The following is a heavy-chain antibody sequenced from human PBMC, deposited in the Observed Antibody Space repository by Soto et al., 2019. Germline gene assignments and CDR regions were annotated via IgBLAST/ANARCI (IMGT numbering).Heavy chain of an antibody. CDR3: ARNRYDGYDFGS. Sequence: QVQLQESGPGLVKPSETLSLTCTVSSGSITSSRWWSWVRQSPGKGLEWIGEVAENGYIHCIPFLHSRLTTSLDKSRNRFSLGLTSLTAADTALYCCARNRYDGYDFGSRGQGAMVTVSS. CDR2: VAENGYI. CDR1: SGSITSSRW. V-gene: IGHV4-4*01. D-gene: IGHD5-12*01. J-gene: IGHJ4*02.